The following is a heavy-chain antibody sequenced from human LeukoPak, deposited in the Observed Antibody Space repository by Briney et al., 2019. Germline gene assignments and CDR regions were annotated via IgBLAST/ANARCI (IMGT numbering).Heavy chain of an antibody. CDR2: IIPILGRA. D-gene: IGHD3-3*01. V-gene: IGHV1-69*04. CDR3: ARAPPITIFGVPPAYYFDY. Sequence: SVTVSFKGSGGTFISYAISWARQAPGQGREWVGRIIPILGRANYAQKFQGRVTITADKSTSTAYMELSSLRSEDPAVYYCARAPPITIFGVPPAYYFDYWGQGTLVTVSS. J-gene: IGHJ4*02. CDR1: GGTFISYA.